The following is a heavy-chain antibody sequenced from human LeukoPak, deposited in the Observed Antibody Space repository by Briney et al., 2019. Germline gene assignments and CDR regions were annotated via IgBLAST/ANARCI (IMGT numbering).Heavy chain of an antibody. CDR2: LSRVGSVT. CDR3: ARDAYGGIDY. CDR1: GFSFSGYW. V-gene: IGHV3-74*01. Sequence: GGALRLSRVASGFSFSGYWMHRVRPAPGEGLGWVSHLSRVGSVTNYAHTLRGAVTISRDNAKNTLFLQMNSLGVEDTAAYYCARDAYGGIDYWGQGTLVTVSS. D-gene: IGHD4-23*01. J-gene: IGHJ4*02.